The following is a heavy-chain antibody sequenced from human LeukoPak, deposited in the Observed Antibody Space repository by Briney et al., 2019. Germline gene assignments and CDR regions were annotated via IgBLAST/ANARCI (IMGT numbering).Heavy chain of an antibody. D-gene: IGHD3-22*01. Sequence: GGSLRLSCAASGFTFSSYIMYWVRQAPGKGLEWVAVISDDGSNKYYADSVKGRFTISRDNSKNTLYLQTNRLRAEDTAVFYCARGSSGYYYGELDYWGQGTLVTVSS. CDR2: ISDDGSNK. CDR1: GFTFSSYI. V-gene: IGHV3-30-3*01. CDR3: ARGSSGYYYGELDY. J-gene: IGHJ4*02.